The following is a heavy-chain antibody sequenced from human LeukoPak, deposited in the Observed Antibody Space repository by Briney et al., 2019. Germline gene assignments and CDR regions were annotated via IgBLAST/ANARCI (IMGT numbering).Heavy chain of an antibody. Sequence: EPGGSPRLSCAASGFTFDDYAMHWVRQAPGKGLVGVSGITWNSGSIGYAASVKGRFTISRDNAKNSLYLQMNSLRAEDMALYYCAKDIGEIAAFDIWGQGTMVTVSS. J-gene: IGHJ3*02. CDR2: ITWNSGSI. D-gene: IGHD4-17*01. CDR1: GFTFDDYA. V-gene: IGHV3-9*03. CDR3: AKDIGEIAAFDI.